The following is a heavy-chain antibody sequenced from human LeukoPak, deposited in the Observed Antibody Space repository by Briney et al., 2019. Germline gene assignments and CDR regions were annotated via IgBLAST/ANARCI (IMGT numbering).Heavy chain of an antibody. Sequence: GASVKVSCXASGYTFTGYYMHWVRQAHGQGLEWMGWINPNSGGTNYAQKFQGRVTMTRDTSISTAYMELSRLRSDDTAVYYCARALSITIFGVADYAFDIWGQGTMVTVSS. V-gene: IGHV1-2*02. D-gene: IGHD3-3*01. CDR1: GYTFTGYY. J-gene: IGHJ3*02. CDR3: ARALSITIFGVADYAFDI. CDR2: INPNSGGT.